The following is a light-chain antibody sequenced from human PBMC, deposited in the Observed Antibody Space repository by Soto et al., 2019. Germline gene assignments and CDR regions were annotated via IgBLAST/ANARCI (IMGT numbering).Light chain of an antibody. CDR1: QSVSSN. J-gene: IGKJ1*01. V-gene: IGKV3-15*01. CDR2: GAS. Sequence: EIVMTQSPATLSVCPGERATLSCRASQSVSSNLAWYQQKPGQAPRLLIYGASTRATGIPARFSGSGSGTEFSLTISSLQSEDFAVYYCQQYNDWRTFGQGTKVEI. CDR3: QQYNDWRT.